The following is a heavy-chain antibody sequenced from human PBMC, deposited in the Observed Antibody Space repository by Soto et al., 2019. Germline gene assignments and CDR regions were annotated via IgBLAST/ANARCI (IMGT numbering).Heavy chain of an antibody. Sequence: QVQLVQSGAEVKKPGASVKVSCKASGYTFTSYGISWVRQAPGQGLEGMGWVSANNGNRNYVQKLQGRVTMTTDTSSRKASMDLCSLRPDAAAAYYWAIDRGSYAPDYWGQGTLVTVSS. J-gene: IGHJ4*02. CDR2: VSANNGNR. CDR3: AIDRGSYAPDY. V-gene: IGHV1-18*01. CDR1: GYTFTSYG. D-gene: IGHD2-15*01.